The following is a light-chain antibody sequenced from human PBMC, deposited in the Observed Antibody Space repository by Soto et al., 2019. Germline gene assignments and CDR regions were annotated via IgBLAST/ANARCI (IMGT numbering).Light chain of an antibody. CDR1: SREFARYNY. V-gene: IGLV2-14*03. CDR2: DVS. Sequence: SVLNQPASVSASPGQSITISLPGNSREFARYNYVSWYQQHPGKAPKLMIYDVSNRPSGVSNRFSGSKSGNTASLTISGLQAEDEADYYCGSYTSGNTLEVFGTGTKVTVL. J-gene: IGLJ1*01. CDR3: GSYTSGNTLEV.